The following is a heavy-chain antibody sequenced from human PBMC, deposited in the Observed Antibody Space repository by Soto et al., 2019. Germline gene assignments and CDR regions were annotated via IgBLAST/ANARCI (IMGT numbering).Heavy chain of an antibody. Sequence: QVQLVQSGAEVKKPGASVRVSCRTSGYTFTSYAIHWVRQAPGQGLEWMAWSNIGNGNTKYSQKFQGRVPVSRETSASTAYMELSSLRSEDTAVYYCAREPLCAGVCYGHWLDPWGQGNLVTVPP. D-gene: IGHD2-21*02. V-gene: IGHV1-3*04. J-gene: IGHJ5*02. CDR3: AREPLCAGVCYGHWLDP. CDR2: SNIGNGNT. CDR1: GYTFTSYA.